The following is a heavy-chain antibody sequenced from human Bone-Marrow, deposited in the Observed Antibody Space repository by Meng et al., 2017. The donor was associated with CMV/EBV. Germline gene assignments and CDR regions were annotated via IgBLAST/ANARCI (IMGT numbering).Heavy chain of an antibody. CDR1: GGSISSSSYY. D-gene: IGHD1-26*01. CDR3: ARQSSGIFDY. J-gene: IGHJ4*02. CDR2: IYYSGST. Sequence: SETLSLTCTVSGGSISSSSYYWGWIRQPRGKGLEWIGSIYYSGSTYYNPSLKSRVTISVDTSKNQFSLKLSSVTAADTAVYYCARQSSGIFDYWGQETLVTVSS. V-gene: IGHV4-39*01.